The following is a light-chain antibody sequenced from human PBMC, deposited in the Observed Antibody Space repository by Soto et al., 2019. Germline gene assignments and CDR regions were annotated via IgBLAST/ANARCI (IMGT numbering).Light chain of an antibody. Sequence: QSVLTQPPSASGTPGQRVTISCSGSSSNIGSYAVNWYQQLPGTAPKLLIYSNDQRPSGVPDRFSGSKSGTSASLAIGGIQSEDEADYYCAAWDDSLTGPAVFGGGTKLTVL. J-gene: IGLJ2*01. CDR1: SSNIGSYA. CDR3: AAWDDSLTGPAV. V-gene: IGLV1-44*01. CDR2: SND.